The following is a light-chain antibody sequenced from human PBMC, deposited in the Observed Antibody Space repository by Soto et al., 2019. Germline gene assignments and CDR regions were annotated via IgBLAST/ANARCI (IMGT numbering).Light chain of an antibody. CDR3: CSYAASYTLV. V-gene: IGLV2-11*01. Sequence: QSALAQPRSVSGSPGQSVTISCSGTSSDVGGYNSVSWYQQFPGKAPKLMIYDVTKRPSGVHDRFSGSKSGNTASLTISGLQAEDEADYYCCSYAASYTLVFGGGTKVTVL. CDR1: SSDVGGYNS. J-gene: IGLJ2*01. CDR2: DVT.